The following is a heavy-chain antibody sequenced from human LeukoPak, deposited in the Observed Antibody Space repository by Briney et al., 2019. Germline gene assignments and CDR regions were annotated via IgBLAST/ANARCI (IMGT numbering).Heavy chain of an antibody. CDR2: INSRGST. Sequence: SETLSLTCTVSGGSISSDYWSWIRQPAGKGLDWIGCINSRGSTKYNPSLKSRVTMSVDTSKNQFSLRLTSVTAADTAVYYCARDSEGWASAYYYYYMDVWGKGTTVTVSS. CDR1: GGSISSDY. J-gene: IGHJ6*03. D-gene: IGHD1-26*01. V-gene: IGHV4-4*07. CDR3: ARDSEGWASAYYYYYMDV.